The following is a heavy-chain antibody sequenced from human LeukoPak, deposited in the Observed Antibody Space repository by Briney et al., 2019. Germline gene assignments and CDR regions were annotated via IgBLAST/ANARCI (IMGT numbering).Heavy chain of an antibody. J-gene: IGHJ4*02. D-gene: IGHD3-10*01. CDR3: ARESSGSYFFDY. CDR2: INSDGSST. CDR1: GFTFSSYW. Sequence: RGGSLRLSCAASGFTFSSYWMHWVRQAPGKGLVWVSRINSDGSSTSYADSVKGRFTISRDNAKNTLYLQMNSLRAEDTAVYYCARESSGSYFFDYWGQGTLVTVSS. V-gene: IGHV3-74*01.